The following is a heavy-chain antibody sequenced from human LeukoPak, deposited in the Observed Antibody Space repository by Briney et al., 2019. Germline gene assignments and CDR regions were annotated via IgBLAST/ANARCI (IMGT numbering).Heavy chain of an antibody. CDR3: AKASAMIVVVSKHFDY. Sequence: GGSLRLSCAASGFTFNDYYMSWIRQAPGKGLEWVSAISGSGGSTYYADSVKGRFTISRDNSKNTLYLQMNSLRAEDTAVYYCAKASAMIVVVSKHFDYWGQGTLVTVSS. J-gene: IGHJ4*02. CDR1: GFTFNDYY. D-gene: IGHD3-22*01. CDR2: ISGSGGST. V-gene: IGHV3-23*01.